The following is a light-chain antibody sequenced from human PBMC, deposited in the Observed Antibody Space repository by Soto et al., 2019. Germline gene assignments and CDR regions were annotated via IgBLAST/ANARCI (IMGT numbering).Light chain of an antibody. V-gene: IGLV2-14*01. CDR1: SSDVGGYNY. CDR2: DVS. CDR3: SSYTSSSTLV. Sequence: QSALTQPASVSGSPGQSITISCTGTSSDVGGYNYVSWYQQHPGKAPILIIYDVSNRPSGVSNRFSGSKSGNTASLTISGLQAEDEADYSCSSYTSSSTLVFGTGTKLTVL. J-gene: IGLJ1*01.